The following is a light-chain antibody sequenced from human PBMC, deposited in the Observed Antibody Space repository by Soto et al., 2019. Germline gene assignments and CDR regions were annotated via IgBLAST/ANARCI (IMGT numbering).Light chain of an antibody. J-gene: IGKJ4*01. CDR1: QSVSSN. CDR2: GAS. V-gene: IGKV3-15*01. Sequence: EIVMTQSPATLSVSPGDRATLSCRASQSVSSNLAWYQQKPGQAPRLLIYGASTRATGIPARFSGSGSGTEFTLTISSLHSEDFAVYYCQQYNNWPPLTFGGGTKVEIK. CDR3: QQYNNWPPLT.